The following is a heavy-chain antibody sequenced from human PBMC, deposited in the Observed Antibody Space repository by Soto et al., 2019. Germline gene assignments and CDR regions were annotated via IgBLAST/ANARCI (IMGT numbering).Heavy chain of an antibody. J-gene: IGHJ5*02. CDR3: ARTLDADYSGSGSYIS. V-gene: IGHV3-66*01. CDR2: TYSGGTT. Sequence: EVQLVESGGGLVQPGGSLRLSCVASGFTVSTNYMSWVRQAPGNGLDWVSVTYSGGTTYYADSVKGRFSISRDISKNTLFLQMNGLRAEDTAVYYCARTLDADYSGSGSYISWGQGTLVTVSS. D-gene: IGHD3-10*01. CDR1: GFTVSTNY.